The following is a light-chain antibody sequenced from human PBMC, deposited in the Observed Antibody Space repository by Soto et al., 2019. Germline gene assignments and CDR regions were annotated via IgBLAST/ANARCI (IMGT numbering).Light chain of an antibody. J-gene: IGKJ1*01. CDR1: QSIGTNY. Sequence: ENRLTQSPGTLSLSPGERATLSCRASQSIGTNYVAWFQQKPGQAPTLLIYAASRRATGIPDRFSGSGSGTEFTLTISRLEPEDFAVYFCQQYSSTPRTFGQGPKVEFK. CDR3: QQYSSTPRT. V-gene: IGKV3-20*01. CDR2: AAS.